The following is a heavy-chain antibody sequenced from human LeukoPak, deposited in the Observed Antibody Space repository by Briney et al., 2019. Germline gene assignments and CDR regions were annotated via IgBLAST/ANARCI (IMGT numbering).Heavy chain of an antibody. Sequence: PGGSLRLSCAASGFTFSSYAMHWVRQAPGKGLEYVSGISRNGGGTYYANSVKGRFTISRDNSKNTLYLQMGSLRVEDMAVYLCAREVTGQSAEHWYFDLWSRGTLVTVYS. CDR3: AREVTGQSAEHWYFDL. CDR2: ISRNGGGT. V-gene: IGHV3-64*01. CDR1: GFTFSSYA. D-gene: IGHD2-21*02. J-gene: IGHJ2*01.